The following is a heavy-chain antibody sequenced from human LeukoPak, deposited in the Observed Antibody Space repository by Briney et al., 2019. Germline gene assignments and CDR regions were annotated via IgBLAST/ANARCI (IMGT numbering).Heavy chain of an antibody. Sequence: KASETLSLTCTVSGYSISSGYYWGWIRQSPGKGLEWIGSMYHSGSTYYNPSLKSRVTISVDTSKNQFSLKLSSVTAADTAVYYCAREGRYYDILTGYYSPFDYWGQGTLVTVSS. CDR3: AREGRYYDILTGYYSPFDY. CDR1: GYSISSGYY. CDR2: MYHSGST. J-gene: IGHJ4*02. D-gene: IGHD3-9*01. V-gene: IGHV4-38-2*02.